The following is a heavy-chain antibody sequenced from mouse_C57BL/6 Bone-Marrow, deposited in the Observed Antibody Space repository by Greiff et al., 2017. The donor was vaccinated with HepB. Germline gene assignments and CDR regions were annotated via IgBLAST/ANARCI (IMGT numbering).Heavy chain of an antibody. Sequence: EVQRVESGPGLVKPSQSLSLTCSVTGYSITSGYYWNWIRQFPGNKLEWMGYISYDGSNNYNPSLKNRISITRDTSKNQFFLKLNSVTTEDTATYYGAREPHYDYDEGYAMDYWGQGTSVTVSS. CDR2: ISYDGSN. V-gene: IGHV3-6*01. J-gene: IGHJ4*01. D-gene: IGHD2-4*01. CDR3: AREPHYDYDEGYAMDY. CDR1: GYSITSGYY.